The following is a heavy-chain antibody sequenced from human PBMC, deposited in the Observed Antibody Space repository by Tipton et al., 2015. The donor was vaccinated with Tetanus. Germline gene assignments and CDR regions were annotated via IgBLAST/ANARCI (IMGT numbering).Heavy chain of an antibody. CDR1: GGSISSGAYY. J-gene: IGHJ4*02. CDR3: ARDCSGGNCYTRGRILDY. Sequence: TLSLTCTVSGGSISSGAYYWSWIRQPPGRGLEWIGEIHPSGSTNYNPSLKSRVTISVDTSKNQFSLRLSSVTAADTAVYLCARDCSGGNCYTRGRILDYWGQGTLVTVSS. V-gene: IGHV4-30-4*08. D-gene: IGHD2-15*01. CDR2: IHPSGST.